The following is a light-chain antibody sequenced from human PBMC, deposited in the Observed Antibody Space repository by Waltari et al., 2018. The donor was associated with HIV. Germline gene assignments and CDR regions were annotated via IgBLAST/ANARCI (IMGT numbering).Light chain of an antibody. J-gene: IGLJ1*01. CDR3: CSYTSSAYV. V-gene: IGLV2-14*01. Sequence: QSALTQPASVSGSPGQSITISCTGTSSYVGAHNYVSWYQQHPGKAPKLLIYEVGHRPSGVSNRFSGSKSGNTASLTISGLLAEDEADYYCCSYTSSAYVFGTGTKVTVL. CDR1: SSYVGAHNY. CDR2: EVG.